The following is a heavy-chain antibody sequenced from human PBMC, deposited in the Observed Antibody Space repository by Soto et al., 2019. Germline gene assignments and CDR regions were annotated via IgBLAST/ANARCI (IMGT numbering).Heavy chain of an antibody. Sequence: PSETLSLTCTVSGDSTVNSYWSWIRQAPGKGPEWLGYLSYNGGTNHNPSLQGRATMSVDTAQNQVSLNLNSVTAADTAVYYCARVKTRPGIAAAGSGLWPRPYWFDPWGQGTLVTVSS. V-gene: IGHV4-59*01. CDR2: LSYNGGT. CDR3: ARVKTRPGIAAAGSGLWPRPYWFDP. D-gene: IGHD6-13*01. CDR1: GDSTVNSY. J-gene: IGHJ5*02.